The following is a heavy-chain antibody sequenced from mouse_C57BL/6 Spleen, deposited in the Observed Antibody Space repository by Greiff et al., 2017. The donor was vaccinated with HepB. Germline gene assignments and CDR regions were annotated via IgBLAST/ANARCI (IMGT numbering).Heavy chain of an antibody. CDR2: FYPGSGSI. D-gene: IGHD1-1*01. J-gene: IGHJ3*01. V-gene: IGHV1-62-2*01. CDR3: ARHEDRRPDYYGSSQFAY. CDR1: GYTFTEYT. Sequence: QVQLQQSGAELVKPGASVKLSCKASGYTFTEYTIHWVKQRSGQGLEWIGWFYPGSGSIKYNEKFKDKATLTADKSSSTVYMELSRLTSEDSAVYFCARHEDRRPDYYGSSQFAYWGQGTLVTVSA.